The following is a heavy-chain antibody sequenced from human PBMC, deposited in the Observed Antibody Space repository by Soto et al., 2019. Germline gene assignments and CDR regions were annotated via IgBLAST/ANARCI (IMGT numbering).Heavy chain of an antibody. Sequence: QLQLQESGSGLVKPSQTLSLTCAVSGGSISSGGYSWSGIRQPPGKGLEWIGYIYQSGSSYYNPSLKSRVTISVDWSKNQFALELSSVTAADTAVYYCARESRSSRYDTSGYSQFWFFYLWGRVNLVTVSS. CDR3: ARESRSSRYDTSGYSQFWFFYL. J-gene: IGHJ2*01. CDR1: GGSISSGGYS. V-gene: IGHV4-30-2*01. CDR2: IYQSGSS. D-gene: IGHD3-22*01.